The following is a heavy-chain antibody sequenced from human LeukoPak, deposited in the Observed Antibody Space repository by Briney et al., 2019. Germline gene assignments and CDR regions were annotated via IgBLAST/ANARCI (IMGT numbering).Heavy chain of an antibody. CDR3: ARSSSSSKGNWFDP. D-gene: IGHD6-6*01. CDR1: GGSISSSSYY. J-gene: IGHJ5*02. V-gene: IGHV4-39*01. Sequence: PSETLSLTCTVSGGSISSSSYYWGWIRQPPGKGLEWIGSIYYSGSTYYNPSLKSRVTISVDTSKNQFSLKLSSVTAADTAVYYCARSSSSSKGNWFDPWGQGTLVTVSS. CDR2: IYYSGST.